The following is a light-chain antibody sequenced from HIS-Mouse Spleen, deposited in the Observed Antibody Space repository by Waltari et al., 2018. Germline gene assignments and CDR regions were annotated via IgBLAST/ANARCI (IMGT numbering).Light chain of an antibody. CDR2: KAS. V-gene: IGKV1-5*03. J-gene: IGKJ1*01. CDR3: QQYNSYPWT. CDR1: QSSSSW. Sequence: DIQMTQSPSTLSASVVDRVTITCRASQSSSSWLAWYQQKPGKAPKHLIYKASSLESGVPSRFSGSGSGTEFTLTISSLQPDDFATYYCQQYNSYPWTFGQGTKVEIK.